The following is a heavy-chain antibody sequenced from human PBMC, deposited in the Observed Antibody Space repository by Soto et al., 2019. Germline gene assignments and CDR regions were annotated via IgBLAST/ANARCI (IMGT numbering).Heavy chain of an antibody. J-gene: IGHJ5*02. V-gene: IGHV4-31*03. Sequence: SETLSLTCTVSVGSISSGDYYLSWIRQHPGKGREGIGYSYYSWSTDYNPSLKSRVTISVDTSKHQFSLKLSSVTAADTALYYCARGIVPXAIDHSFAPWEQGTXVPASS. CDR3: ARGIVPXAIDHSFAP. CDR1: VGSISSGDYY. CDR2: SYYSWST. D-gene: IGHD2-2*01.